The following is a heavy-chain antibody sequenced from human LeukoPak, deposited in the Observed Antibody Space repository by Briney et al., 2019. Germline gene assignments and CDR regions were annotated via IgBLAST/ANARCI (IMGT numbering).Heavy chain of an antibody. V-gene: IGHV3-48*03. CDR2: ISSSGSTM. Sequence: GGSLRLSCAASGFTFSSYEMNWVRQAPGKGLEWISYISSSGSTMYYADSVKGRFTISKDNAKNSLYLQMNSLRAEDTAIYYCASSSWYALDYWGQGTLVTVSS. D-gene: IGHD6-13*01. CDR3: ASSSWYALDY. CDR1: GFTFSSYE. J-gene: IGHJ4*02.